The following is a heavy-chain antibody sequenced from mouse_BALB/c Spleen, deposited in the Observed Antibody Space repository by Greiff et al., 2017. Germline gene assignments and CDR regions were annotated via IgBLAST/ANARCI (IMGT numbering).Heavy chain of an antibody. J-gene: IGHJ4*01. CDR1: GYTFTSYW. V-gene: IGHV1S41*01. Sequence: DLVKPGASVKLSCKASGYTFTSYWINWIKQRPGPGLEWIGRIAPGSGSTYYNEMFKGKATLTVDTSSSTAYIQLSSLSSEDSAVYFCAREVSGNYFYYAMDYWGQGTSVTVSS. D-gene: IGHD2-1*01. CDR3: AREVSGNYFYYAMDY. CDR2: IAPGSGST.